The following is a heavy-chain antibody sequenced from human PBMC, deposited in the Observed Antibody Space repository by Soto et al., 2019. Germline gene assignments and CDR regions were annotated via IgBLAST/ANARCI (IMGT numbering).Heavy chain of an antibody. D-gene: IGHD7-27*01. CDR2: IAEYDGRT. CDR1: GFTFRDHV. Sequence: EVQLLESGGGLVQPGGSLRLYCVGSGFTFRDHVMNWVRQAPGKGLEWVSSIAEYDGRTFYAESVKGRFTISRDNSKDILYLEMDSLRAEDTALYYCTRRASNWGFFDFWGQGTLVTVSS. J-gene: IGHJ4*02. V-gene: IGHV3-23*01. CDR3: TRRASNWGFFDF.